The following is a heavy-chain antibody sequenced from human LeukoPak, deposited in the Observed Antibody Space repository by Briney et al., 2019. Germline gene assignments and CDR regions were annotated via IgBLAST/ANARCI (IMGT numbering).Heavy chain of an antibody. CDR2: IYYSGST. CDR1: GGSISSSSYY. D-gene: IGHD3-10*01. V-gene: IGHV4-39*07. CDR3: ARAPGGSGSYFPGYYGMDV. J-gene: IGHJ6*02. Sequence: HSETLSLTCTVSGGSISSSSYYWGWIRQPPGKGLEWIGSIYYSGSTYYNPSLKSRVTISVDTSKNQFSLKLSSVTAADTAVCYCARAPGGSGSYFPGYYGMDVWGQGTTVTVSS.